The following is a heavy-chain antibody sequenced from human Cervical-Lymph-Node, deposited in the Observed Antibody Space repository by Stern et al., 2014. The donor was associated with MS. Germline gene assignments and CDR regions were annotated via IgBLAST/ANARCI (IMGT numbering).Heavy chain of an antibody. D-gene: IGHD2-15*01. V-gene: IGHV3-30-3*01. CDR1: GFLFSSYA. Sequence: VQLVESGGGVVPPGSSLRLSCAASGFLFSSYAMHWVRQAPGKGLDWVAFLSHEGSKQFYADSVKGGFPISRDTSNNTMYLPLHSLRPEDTAVYYCARDTCRGGGCYFRYWGQGILITVSS. J-gene: IGHJ4*02. CDR2: LSHEGSKQ. CDR3: ARDTCRGGGCYFRY.